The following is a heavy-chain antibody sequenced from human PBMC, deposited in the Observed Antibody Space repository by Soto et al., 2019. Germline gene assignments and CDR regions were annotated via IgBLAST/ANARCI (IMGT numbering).Heavy chain of an antibody. CDR3: ARDPGTGAALRAYHFDY. J-gene: IGHJ4*01. CDR2: INAGNGDT. V-gene: IGHV1-3*01. CDR1: RYSFTTYA. D-gene: IGHD1-1*01. Sequence: GASVKVSCKASRYSFTTYALHWVRQAPGQRLEWMGWINAGNGDTKYSEKFQGRVTITRDTSANTAYMELSSLRSEDTSVYYCARDPGTGAALRAYHFDYWGQEPWSPSPQ.